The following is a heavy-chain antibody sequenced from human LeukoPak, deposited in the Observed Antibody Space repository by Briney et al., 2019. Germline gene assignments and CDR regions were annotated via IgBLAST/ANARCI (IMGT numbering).Heavy chain of an antibody. CDR2: ISGSDDST. CDR3: AKGRIVPSALLDY. Sequence: GGSLRLSCAASGFTFSSYAMNWVRQAPGKGLEWVSAISGSDDSTYYADSVKGRFTISRGTSKNTLYLQMNSLRAEDTAIYYCAKGRIVPSALLDYWGQGTLVTVSS. CDR1: GFTFSSYA. V-gene: IGHV3-23*01. J-gene: IGHJ4*02. D-gene: IGHD2-2*01.